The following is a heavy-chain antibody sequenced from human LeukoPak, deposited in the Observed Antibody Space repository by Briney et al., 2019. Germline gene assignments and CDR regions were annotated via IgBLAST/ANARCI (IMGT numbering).Heavy chain of an antibody. D-gene: IGHD6-6*01. V-gene: IGHV3-9*01. CDR1: GFTFDDYA. J-gene: IGHJ3*02. CDR2: ISWNSGSI. Sequence: SLRLSCAASGFTFDDYAMHWVRQAPGKGLEWVSGISWNSGSIGYADSVKGRFTISRDNAKTSLYLQMSNLRADDTAVYYCARDLGPHRSSPNTGAFDIWGQGTMVTVSS. CDR3: ARDLGPHRSSPNTGAFDI.